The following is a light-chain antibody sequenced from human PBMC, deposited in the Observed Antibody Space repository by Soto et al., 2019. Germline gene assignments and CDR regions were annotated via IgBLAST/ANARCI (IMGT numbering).Light chain of an antibody. CDR1: QSISSW. CDR2: DAS. Sequence: DIQMTQSPSTLSASVGDRVTITCRASQSISSWLAWYQQKPGKAPKLLIYDASSLESGVPSRFSGSGSGTEFSLTIISLQRDDFDTYLRQLPTPLGHGTNVDIK. CDR3: QLPTP. V-gene: IGKV1-5*01. J-gene: IGKJ1*01.